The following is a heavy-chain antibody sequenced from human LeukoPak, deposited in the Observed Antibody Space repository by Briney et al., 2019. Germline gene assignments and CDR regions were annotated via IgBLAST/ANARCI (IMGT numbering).Heavy chain of an antibody. V-gene: IGHV4-39*01. J-gene: IGHJ4*02. Sequence: SETLSLTCTVSGGSISSSSYYWGWIRQPPGKGLEWIGSIYYSGSTYYNPSLKSRVTISVDTSKNQFSLRLSSVTAADTAVYYCARLRLNYGYVWGTKYFFDYWGQGTLVTVSS. CDR2: IYYSGST. CDR1: GGSISSSSYY. CDR3: ARLRLNYGYVWGTKYFFDY. D-gene: IGHD3-16*01.